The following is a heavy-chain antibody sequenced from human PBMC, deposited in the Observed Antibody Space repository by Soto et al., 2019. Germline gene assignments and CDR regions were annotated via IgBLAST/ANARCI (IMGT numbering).Heavy chain of an antibody. CDR1: GYTFTSYG. Sequence: ASVKVSCKASGYTFTSYGISWVRQAPGQGLEWMGWISAYNGNTNYAQKLQGRVTMTTDTSTSTAYMELRSLRSDDTAVYYCAREVAGTGRRNRITTPLGYWGQGTLVTVSS. CDR3: AREVAGTGRRNRITTPLGY. V-gene: IGHV1-18*01. CDR2: ISAYNGNT. J-gene: IGHJ4*02. D-gene: IGHD3-10*01.